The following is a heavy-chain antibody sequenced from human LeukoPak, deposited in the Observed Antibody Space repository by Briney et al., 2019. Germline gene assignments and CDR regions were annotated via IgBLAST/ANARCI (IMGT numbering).Heavy chain of an antibody. CDR2: INHSGSP. J-gene: IGHJ5*02. Sequence: PSETLSLPCAVYGGSFRGYYWRWIRQPPEKGLEWIGEINHSGSPNYNPSLKSRVTISLDTSKNQFSLKLSSVTAADTAVYYCARGGIVVVPAAIKSRDWFDPWGQGTLVTVSS. V-gene: IGHV4-34*01. D-gene: IGHD2-2*01. CDR3: ARGGIVVVPAAIKSRDWFDP. CDR1: GGSFRGYY.